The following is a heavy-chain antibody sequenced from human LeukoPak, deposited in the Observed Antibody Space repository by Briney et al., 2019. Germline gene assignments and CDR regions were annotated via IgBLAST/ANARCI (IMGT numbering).Heavy chain of an antibody. CDR1: GGSISSYY. CDR2: IYTSGST. V-gene: IGHV4-4*07. J-gene: IGHJ4*02. Sequence: SETLSLTCTVSGGSISSYYWSWIRQPAGKGLEWIGRIYTSGSTNYNPSLKSRVTMSVDTSKNQFSLKLSSVTAADTAVYYCAREIAGYCSSTSCRPDYWGQGTLVTVSS. D-gene: IGHD2-2*01. CDR3: AREIAGYCSSTSCRPDY.